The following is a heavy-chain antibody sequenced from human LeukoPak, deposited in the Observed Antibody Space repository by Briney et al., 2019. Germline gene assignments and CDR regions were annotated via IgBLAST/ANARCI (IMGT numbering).Heavy chain of an antibody. Sequence: SETLSLTCTVSGGSISSSSYYWGWIRQPPGKGLEWIGSIYYSGSTYYNPSLKSRVTISVDTSKNQFSLKLSSVTAADTAVYYCARPYSSSWTDAFDIWGQGTMVTVS. CDR3: ARPYSSSWTDAFDI. J-gene: IGHJ3*02. CDR1: GGSISSSSYY. D-gene: IGHD6-13*01. CDR2: IYYSGST. V-gene: IGHV4-39*01.